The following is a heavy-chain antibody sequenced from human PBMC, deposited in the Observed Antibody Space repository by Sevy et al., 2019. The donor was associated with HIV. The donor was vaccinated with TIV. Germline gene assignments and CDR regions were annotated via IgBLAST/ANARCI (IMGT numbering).Heavy chain of an antibody. D-gene: IGHD3-22*01. V-gene: IGHV4-30-4*01. Sequence: SEILSLTCTVSGGSISSGDYYWSWIRQPPGNGLEWIGYIYYSGSTYYNPSLKSRVTISVDTSKNQFSLKLSSVTAADTAVNYCAREKDSSGYHYWGQGTLVTVSS. CDR3: AREKDSSGYHY. J-gene: IGHJ4*02. CDR1: GGSISSGDYY. CDR2: IYYSGST.